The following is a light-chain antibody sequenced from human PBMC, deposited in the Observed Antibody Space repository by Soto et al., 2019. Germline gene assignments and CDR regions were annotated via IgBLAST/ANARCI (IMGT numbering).Light chain of an antibody. J-gene: IGKJ2*01. CDR1: RSIGNY. Sequence: DIQMTQSPSSLSASVGDRVTITCRASRSIGNYLNWYQQKPESAPKLMIYLTSSLQSGVPSRFSGSGSGTDFTLAISSLQPEDFATYDCQQSYSTPYSFGQGTKLESK. CDR3: QQSYSTPYS. CDR2: LTS. V-gene: IGKV1-39*01.